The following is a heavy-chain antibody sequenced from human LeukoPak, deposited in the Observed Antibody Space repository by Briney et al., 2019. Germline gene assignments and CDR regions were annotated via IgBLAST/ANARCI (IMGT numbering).Heavy chain of an antibody. CDR2: ISYDGSNK. CDR3: ARDFPRASSSFFPPYDY. Sequence: GGSLRLSCAASGFTFSSYAMHWVRQAPGKGLEWVAVISYDGSNKYYADSVKGRFTISRDNSKNTLYLQMNSLRAEDTAVYYCARDFPRASSSFFPPYDYWGQGTLVTVSS. J-gene: IGHJ4*02. CDR1: GFTFSSYA. V-gene: IGHV3-30-3*01. D-gene: IGHD6-6*01.